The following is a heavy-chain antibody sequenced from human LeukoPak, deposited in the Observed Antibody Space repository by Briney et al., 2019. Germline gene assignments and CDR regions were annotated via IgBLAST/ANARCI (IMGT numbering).Heavy chain of an antibody. V-gene: IGHV4-59*01. Sequence: SETLSLTCTVSGDSISSYYWNWTRQPPGKGLEWIGYIYYSGSTNYNPSLKSRVTISVDTSKNHFSLKLRSVTAADTAVYYCARDPVGGTATVNAFDVRGQGTVVTVSS. CDR1: GDSISSYY. CDR3: ARDPVGGTATVNAFDV. CDR2: IYYSGST. D-gene: IGHD1-26*01. J-gene: IGHJ3*01.